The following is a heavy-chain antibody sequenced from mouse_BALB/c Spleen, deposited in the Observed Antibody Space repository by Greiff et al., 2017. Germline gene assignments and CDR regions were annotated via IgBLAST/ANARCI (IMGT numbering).Heavy chain of an antibody. J-gene: IGHJ1*01. Sequence: VQLQQSGPELVKPGASVKISCKASGYTFTDYNMHWVKQSHGKSLEWIGYIYPYNGGTGYNQKFKSKATLTVDNSSSTAYMELRSLTSEDSAVYYCARGGYYGSSYWYFDVWGAGTTVTVSS. V-gene: IGHV1S29*02. CDR1: GYTFTDYN. CDR2: IYPYNGGT. D-gene: IGHD1-1*01. CDR3: ARGGYYGSSYWYFDV.